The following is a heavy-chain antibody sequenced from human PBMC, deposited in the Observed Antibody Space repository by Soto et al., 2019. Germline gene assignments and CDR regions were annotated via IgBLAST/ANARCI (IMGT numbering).Heavy chain of an antibody. CDR2: INPSGGTT. CDR1: AYTFTDYY. D-gene: IGHD7-27*01. CDR3: ARGSSLGLEY. Sequence: QVQLVQSGAEVKRPGASVKVSCKASAYTFTDYYIHWVRQAPGQGLEWMGLINPSGGTTTYLQKFQGRVTMTRDTSTSTVYMDLCNLRSEDTAVYYCARGSSLGLEYWGQGTLVTVSS. J-gene: IGHJ4*02. V-gene: IGHV1-46*01.